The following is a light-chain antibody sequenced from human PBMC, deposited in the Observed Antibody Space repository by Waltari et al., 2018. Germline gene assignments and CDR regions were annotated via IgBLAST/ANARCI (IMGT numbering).Light chain of an antibody. CDR1: QGISNY. CDR3: QQLNSYQWT. J-gene: IGKJ1*01. Sequence: IQLTQSPSSLSASLGDRVTIACPASQGISNYLTWYQQKPGKAPTLLIYAASTLQSGVPSRFSGSGSGTDFTLTISSLQPEDFATYYCQQLNSYQWTFGQGTKVEIK. V-gene: IGKV1-9*01. CDR2: AAS.